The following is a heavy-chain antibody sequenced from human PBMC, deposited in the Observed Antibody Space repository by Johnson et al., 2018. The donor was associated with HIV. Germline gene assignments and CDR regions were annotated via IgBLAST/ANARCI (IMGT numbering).Heavy chain of an antibody. V-gene: IGHV3-30*04. CDR3: AKDGQRGRAMIVARLGAFDI. J-gene: IGHJ3*02. CDR2: ISFDGSNK. Sequence: QVQLVESGGGVVQPGMFVTLSCAASGLNFSDYGMHWVRQAPGKGLEWVAVISFDGSNKYYADSVKGRFTISRDNSKNTLYLQMNSLRPEDTAVYYCAKDGQRGRAMIVARLGAFDIWGQGTMVTVSS. D-gene: IGHD3-22*01. CDR1: GLNFSDYG.